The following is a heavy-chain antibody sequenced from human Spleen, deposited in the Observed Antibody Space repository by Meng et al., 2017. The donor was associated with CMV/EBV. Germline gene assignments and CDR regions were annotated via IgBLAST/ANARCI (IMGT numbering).Heavy chain of an antibody. CDR2: INTRGGST. Sequence: AYGFTFSPYAMSWVRQAPGKGLEWVSAINTRGGSTTYADPVKGRFSISRDNYQDTLYLQMNNLRAEDTAVYYCARDFRSGYYPIDYWGQGTLVTVSS. J-gene: IGHJ4*02. D-gene: IGHD3-3*01. CDR1: GFTFSPYA. V-gene: IGHV3-23*01. CDR3: ARDFRSGYYPIDY.